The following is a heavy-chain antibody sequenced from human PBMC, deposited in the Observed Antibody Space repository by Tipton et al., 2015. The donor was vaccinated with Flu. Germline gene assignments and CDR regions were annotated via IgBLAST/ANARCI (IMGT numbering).Heavy chain of an antibody. V-gene: IGHV3-30-3*01. CDR3: ARESSPGAGSCWGDFDY. Sequence: SLRLSCAASGFTFRSYAMHWVRQAPGKGLEWVAVVSYDGSNKYYADSVKGRFTISRDNSKNTLYLQMNSLRAEDTAVYYCARESSPGAGSCWGDFDYWGPVPLVTVSS. CDR1: GFTFRSYA. J-gene: IGHJ4*02. CDR2: VSYDGSNK. D-gene: IGHD6-19*01.